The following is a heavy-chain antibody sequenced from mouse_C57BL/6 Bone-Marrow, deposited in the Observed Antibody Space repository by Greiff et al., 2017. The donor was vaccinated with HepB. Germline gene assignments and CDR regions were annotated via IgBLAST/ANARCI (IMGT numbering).Heavy chain of an antibody. CDR1: GYSFTGYY. V-gene: IGHV1-42*01. D-gene: IGHD1-1*01. CDR3: ARGSSYVYFDV. Sequence: EVKLMESGPELVKPGASVKISCKASGYSFTGYYMNWVKQSPEKSLEWIGEINPSTGGTTYNQKFKAKATLTVDKSSSTAYMQLKILTSEDSAVYYCARGSSYVYFDVWGTGTTVTVSS. CDR2: INPSTGGT. J-gene: IGHJ1*03.